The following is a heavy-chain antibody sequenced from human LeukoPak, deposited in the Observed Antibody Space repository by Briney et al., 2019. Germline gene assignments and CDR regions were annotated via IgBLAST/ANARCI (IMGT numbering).Heavy chain of an antibody. J-gene: IGHJ3*02. CDR2: ISGSGGST. CDR3: AKDQHIQPADIVVVVAATHYGAFDI. V-gene: IGHV3-23*01. CDR1: GFTFSSYG. D-gene: IGHD2-15*01. Sequence: PGGSLRLSCAASGFTFSSYGMSWVRQAPGKGLEWVSAISGSGGSTYYADSVKGRFTISRDNSKNTLYLQMNSLRAEDTAVYYCAKDQHIQPADIVVVVAATHYGAFDIWGQGTMVTVSS.